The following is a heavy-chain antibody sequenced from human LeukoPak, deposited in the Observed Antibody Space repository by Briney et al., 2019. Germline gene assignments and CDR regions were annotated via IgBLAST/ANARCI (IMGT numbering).Heavy chain of an antibody. CDR3: ARGKGSVRNSIFRYGRNNWFDP. CDR1: GGSFSGYY. D-gene: IGHD2/OR15-2a*01. CDR2: INRSGST. Sequence: SETLSLTCAVYGGSFSGYYWSWIRQPPGKGLEWIGEINRSGSTNYNPSLKSRVTISVDTSKNQFSLKLSSVTAADTAVYYCARGKGSVRNSIFRYGRNNWFDPWGQGTLVTVSS. V-gene: IGHV4-34*01. J-gene: IGHJ5*02.